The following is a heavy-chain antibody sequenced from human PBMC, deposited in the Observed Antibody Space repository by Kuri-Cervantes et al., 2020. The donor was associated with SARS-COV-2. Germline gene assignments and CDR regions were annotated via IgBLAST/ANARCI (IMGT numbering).Heavy chain of an antibody. CDR3: ARETDYGGNSGVY. CDR1: GFTFSSYA. J-gene: IGHJ4*02. V-gene: IGHV3-23*01. CDR2: ISGSGGST. D-gene: IGHD4-23*01. Sequence: ETLSLTCAASGFTFSSYAMSWVRQAPGKGLEWVSAISGSGGSTYYADSVKGRFTISRDNSKNTLYLQMNSLRAEDTAVYYCARETDYGGNSGVYWGQGTLVTVSS.